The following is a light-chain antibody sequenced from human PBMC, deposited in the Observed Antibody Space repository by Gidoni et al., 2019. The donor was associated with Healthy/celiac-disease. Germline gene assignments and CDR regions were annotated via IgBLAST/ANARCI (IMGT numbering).Light chain of an antibody. Sequence: AIRLNKSPSSFPASTGDRVTITCRASQCIRSYLAWYQQKPGKAPKLLISAASTLQSGVPSRFCGSGSGTEFTLPISCLQSEDFATYYCQQYYSYPRTFGQGTKVEIK. CDR1: QCIRSY. V-gene: IGKV1-8*01. CDR2: AAS. CDR3: QQYYSYPRT. J-gene: IGKJ1*01.